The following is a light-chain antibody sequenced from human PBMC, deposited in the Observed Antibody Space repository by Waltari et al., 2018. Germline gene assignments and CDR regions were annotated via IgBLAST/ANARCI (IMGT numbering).Light chain of an antibody. V-gene: IGKV3-11*01. CDR3: LQRSDWPPT. J-gene: IGKJ5*01. Sequence: EIVLTQSPATLSFSPGEIATLSCRASQSVSSYLAWFQQKPGQAPRLLIFDASNRATGIPARFSGSGSGTDFTLTISSLEPEDFAVYFCLQRSDWPPTFGQGTRLEIK. CDR1: QSVSSY. CDR2: DAS.